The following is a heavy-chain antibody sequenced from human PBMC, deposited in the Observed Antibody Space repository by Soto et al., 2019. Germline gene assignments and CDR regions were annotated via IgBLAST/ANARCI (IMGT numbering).Heavy chain of an antibody. CDR2: ISGSGGST. Sequence: LRLSCAASGFTFSSYAMSWVRQAPGKGLEWVSAISGSGGSTYYADSVKGRFTISRDNYKNTLYLQMNSLRAEDTAVYYCAKDLGSNAFYGMDVWCQGTTVTVS. CDR3: AKDLGSNAFYGMDV. CDR1: GFTFSSYA. V-gene: IGHV3-23*01. J-gene: IGHJ6*02. D-gene: IGHD2-15*01.